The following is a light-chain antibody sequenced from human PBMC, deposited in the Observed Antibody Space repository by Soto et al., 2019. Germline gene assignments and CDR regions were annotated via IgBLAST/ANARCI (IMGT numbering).Light chain of an antibody. Sequence: DIQMTQSPSSLSASVGDRVTITCRASQDINNFLAWYQQKPGNVPKLLICAASTLQSGVPSRFSGSGSGTDFTLTISSLQPEDVATYYCQKYDRAPLTFGGGTKVEIK. CDR2: AAS. V-gene: IGKV1-27*01. CDR1: QDINNF. J-gene: IGKJ4*01. CDR3: QKYDRAPLT.